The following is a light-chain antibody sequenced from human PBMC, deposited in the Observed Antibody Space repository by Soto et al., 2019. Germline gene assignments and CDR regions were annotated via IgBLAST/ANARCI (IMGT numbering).Light chain of an antibody. Sequence: QSSLTQPPSVSGAPGQRVPISCTGSSSNIGATYDVQWYQQLPGTAPKLLIYGNSNRPSGVPDRFSGSKSGTSASLAITGLQADDEADYYCQSYDSSLSAHYVFGTGTKVTVL. V-gene: IGLV1-40*01. CDR3: QSYDSSLSAHYV. CDR2: GNS. CDR1: SSNIGATYD. J-gene: IGLJ1*01.